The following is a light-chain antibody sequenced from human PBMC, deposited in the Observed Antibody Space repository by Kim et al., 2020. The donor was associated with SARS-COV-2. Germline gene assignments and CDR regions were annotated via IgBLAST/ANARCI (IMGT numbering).Light chain of an antibody. CDR2: WAS. J-gene: IGKJ1*01. CDR1: QSVLSIFNNKDY. Sequence: DIVMTQSPDSLAVSLGERATINCKSSQSVLSIFNNKDYLSWYQQKPGQPPKLLIHWASTRESGVPDRFSGSGSGTDFTLTISSLQAEDVEVYYCHQYYTTPQTFGQGTKVDIK. CDR3: HQYYTTPQT. V-gene: IGKV4-1*01.